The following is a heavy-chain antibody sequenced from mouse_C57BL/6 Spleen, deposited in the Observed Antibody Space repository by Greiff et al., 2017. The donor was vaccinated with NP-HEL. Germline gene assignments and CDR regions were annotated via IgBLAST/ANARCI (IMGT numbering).Heavy chain of an antibody. Sequence: VQLQQSGPELVKPGASVKISCKASGYAFSSSWMNWVKQRPGKGLEWIGRIYPGDGDTNYNGKFKGKATLTADKSSSTAYMQHSSRTSEDSAVYFCARGDYSNPIDYWGQGTTLTVSS. J-gene: IGHJ2*01. CDR3: ARGDYSNPIDY. CDR1: GYAFSSSW. V-gene: IGHV1-82*01. D-gene: IGHD2-5*01. CDR2: IYPGDGDT.